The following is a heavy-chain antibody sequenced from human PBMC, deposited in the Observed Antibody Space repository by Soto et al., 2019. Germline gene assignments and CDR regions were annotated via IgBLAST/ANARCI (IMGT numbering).Heavy chain of an antibody. CDR3: AGRNSPASVSLNFRELSNYKWIDP. V-gene: IGHV4-39*01. J-gene: IGHJ5*02. CDR2: IYYIGST. Sequence: QLQLQESGPGLVKPSETLSLTCTVSGDSITNSNYYWGWFRQPPGKGLEWIASIYYIGSTYYNPSFKSRVTMSVDTSNNQFSLNLNSVTASDTAVYYCAGRNSPASVSLNFRELSNYKWIDPWGPGTLVTVSS. D-gene: IGHD3-16*02. CDR1: GDSITNSNYY.